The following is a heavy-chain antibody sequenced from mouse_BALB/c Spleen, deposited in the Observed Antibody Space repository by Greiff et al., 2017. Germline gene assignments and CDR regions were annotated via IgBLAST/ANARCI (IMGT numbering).Heavy chain of an antibody. V-gene: IGHV14-4*02. Sequence: EVQLQQSGAELVRPGASVKLSCTASGFNINDYYMHWVKQRPEQGLEWIGWIDPENGDSEYAPMFQGKATMTADISSNTAYLQLSSLTSEDTAVYYYLVRGAWCAYWGQGTLVTVSA. D-gene: IGHD2-10*02. J-gene: IGHJ3*01. CDR1: GFNINDYY. CDR3: LVRGAWCAY. CDR2: IDPENGDS.